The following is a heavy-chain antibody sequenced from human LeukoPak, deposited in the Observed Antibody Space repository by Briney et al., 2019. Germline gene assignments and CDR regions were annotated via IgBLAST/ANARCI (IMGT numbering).Heavy chain of an antibody. Sequence: ASVKVPSKASGNTFTDYYMHWVRQAPGQGLEWIGWINPRSGDTHYAERFQGRVTMTRDTSISTAYMDLSRLGSDDTAVYYCARGSALRQTTGTTFDYWGQGTLVTVSS. CDR3: ARGSALRQTTGTTFDY. V-gene: IGHV1-2*02. CDR1: GNTFTDYY. D-gene: IGHD4-17*01. CDR2: INPRSGDT. J-gene: IGHJ4*02.